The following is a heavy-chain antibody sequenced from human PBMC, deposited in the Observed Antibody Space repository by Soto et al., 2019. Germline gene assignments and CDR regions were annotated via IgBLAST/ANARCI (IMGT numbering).Heavy chain of an antibody. CDR2: ISGSGGST. CDR3: AKSSAARPMAFDY. J-gene: IGHJ4*02. CDR1: GFTFSSYA. Sequence: EVQLLESGGGLVQPGGSLRLSCAASGFTFSSYAMSWVRQAPGKGLEWVSAISGSGGSTYYADSVKSRFTISRDNSKNTLYLQMNRLRAEDTAVYYCAKSSAARPMAFDYWGQGTLVTVSS. V-gene: IGHV3-23*01. D-gene: IGHD6-6*01.